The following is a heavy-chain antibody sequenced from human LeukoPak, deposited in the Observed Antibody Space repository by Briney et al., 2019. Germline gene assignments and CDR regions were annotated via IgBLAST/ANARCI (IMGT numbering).Heavy chain of an antibody. CDR3: ARRVVVAATMIDY. D-gene: IGHD2-15*01. V-gene: IGHV4-39*01. Sequence: MASETLSLTCTVSGGSISSSSYYWGWIRQPPGKGLEWIGSIYYSGSTYYNPSLKSRVTISVDTSKNQFSLKLSSVTAADTAAYYCARRVVVAATMIDYWGQGTLVTVSS. CDR1: GGSISSSSYY. CDR2: IYYSGST. J-gene: IGHJ4*02.